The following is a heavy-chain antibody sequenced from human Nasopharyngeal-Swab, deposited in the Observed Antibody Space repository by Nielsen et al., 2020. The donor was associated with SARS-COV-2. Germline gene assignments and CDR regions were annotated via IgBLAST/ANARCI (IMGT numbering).Heavy chain of an antibody. CDR1: GFAFSTFT. CDR3: ARARYSHGSYIDY. D-gene: IGHD5-18*01. J-gene: IGHJ4*02. V-gene: IGHV3-30*04. CDR2: IRFDGTNK. Sequence: GESLKISCEASGFAFSTFTIHWVRQAPGKGLQWVATIRFDGTNKYYTDSVKGRFSISRDNSKNTVFLEMNSLRHEDSSVYFCARARYSHGSYIDYWGQGTLVTVSS.